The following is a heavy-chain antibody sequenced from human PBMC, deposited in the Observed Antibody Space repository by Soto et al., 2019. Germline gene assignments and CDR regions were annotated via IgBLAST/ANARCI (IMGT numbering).Heavy chain of an antibody. CDR3: ARDYPPTMVRGHYYGMDV. D-gene: IGHD3-10*01. Sequence: ASVKVSCKVSGYTLTELSMHWVRQAPGKGLEWMGGFDPEDGETIYAQKFQGRVTMTEDTSTDTAYMELSSLRSEDTAVYYCARDYPPTMVRGHYYGMDVWGQGTTVTVSS. J-gene: IGHJ6*02. CDR1: GYTLTELS. V-gene: IGHV1-24*01. CDR2: FDPEDGET.